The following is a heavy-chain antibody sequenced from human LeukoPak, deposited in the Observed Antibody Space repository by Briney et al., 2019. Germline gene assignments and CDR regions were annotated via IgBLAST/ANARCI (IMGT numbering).Heavy chain of an antibody. CDR3: ATAQLAAGTSGGGIDY. V-gene: IGHV1-8*01. J-gene: IGHJ4*02. CDR1: GYTFTRYD. D-gene: IGHD6-13*01. Sequence: ASVKVSCKASGYTFTRYDINWVRQATGQGREWMGWMNTNRGNTGYAQKFQGRVTVTRNTAIGTAYRELSSLRSEDTAVYYCATAQLAAGTSGGGIDYGGQGTLVTVSS. CDR2: MNTNRGNT.